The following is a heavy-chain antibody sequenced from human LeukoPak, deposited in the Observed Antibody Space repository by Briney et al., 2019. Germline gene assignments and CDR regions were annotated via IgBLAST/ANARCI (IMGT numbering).Heavy chain of an antibody. Sequence: PGGSLRLSCAASGFTVSSNYMSWVRQAPGKGLEWVSVIYSGDSTYYADSVKGRFTISRDNSKNTLYLQMNSLRAEDTAVYYCARDRVTILGLDYYYGMDVWGQGTTVTVSS. J-gene: IGHJ6*02. CDR2: IYSGDST. CDR1: GFTVSSNY. D-gene: IGHD3-3*01. V-gene: IGHV3-53*01. CDR3: ARDRVTILGLDYYYGMDV.